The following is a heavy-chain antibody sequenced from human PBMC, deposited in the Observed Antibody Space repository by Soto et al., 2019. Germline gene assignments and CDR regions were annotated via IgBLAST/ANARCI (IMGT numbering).Heavy chain of an antibody. CDR3: ARDPSNYDMRGAHYYYGMDV. D-gene: IGHD4-4*01. CDR2: INAGNGNT. CDR1: GYTFTRYA. Sequence: ASGKVSCKASGYTFTRYAMHWVRQAPGQRLEWMGWINAGNGNTKYSQKFQGRVTITRDTSASTAYMELSSLRSEDTAVYYCARDPSNYDMRGAHYYYGMDVWGQGTTVTVSS. V-gene: IGHV1-3*01. J-gene: IGHJ6*02.